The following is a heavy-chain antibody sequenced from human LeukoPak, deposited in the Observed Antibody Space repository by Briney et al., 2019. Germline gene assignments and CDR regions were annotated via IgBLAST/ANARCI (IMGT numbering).Heavy chain of an antibody. V-gene: IGHV4-31*03. D-gene: IGHD6-6*01. CDR1: GGSISSGGYY. J-gene: IGHJ4*02. Sequence: TLSLTCTVSGGSISSGGYYWSWIRQHPGKGLEWIGYIYYSGSTYYNPSLKSRVTISVDTSKNQFPLKLSSVTAADTAVYYCARERYSSSFDYWGQGTLVTVSS. CDR3: ARERYSSSFDY. CDR2: IYYSGST.